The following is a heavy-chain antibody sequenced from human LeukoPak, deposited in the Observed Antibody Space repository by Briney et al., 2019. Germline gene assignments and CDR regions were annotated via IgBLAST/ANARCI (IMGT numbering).Heavy chain of an antibody. D-gene: IGHD1-26*01. CDR3: TSSASYYFDF. Sequence: GGSLRLSCAASGFTFSGSAMHWVRQASGKGLEWVGRIRSKLNSYATGYAASVKGRFTISRDGSKNTAYLQMDSLKTEDTAVYYCTSSASYYFDFWGQGTLVTVSS. V-gene: IGHV3-73*01. CDR1: GFTFSGSA. J-gene: IGHJ4*02. CDR2: IRSKLNSYAT.